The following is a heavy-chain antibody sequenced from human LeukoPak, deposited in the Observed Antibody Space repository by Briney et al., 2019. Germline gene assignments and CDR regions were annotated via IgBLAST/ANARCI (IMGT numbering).Heavy chain of an antibody. CDR3: APVMVGPTPYFDF. J-gene: IGHJ4*02. D-gene: IGHD1-26*01. V-gene: IGHV2-70*11. Sequence: SGPALVKPTQTLTLTCTFSGFSLSTSGMSVSWIRQPPGKALEWLARIDWEDDKYYSISLKTRLTISKDTSNNQVVLTMTNTDPVDTATYFCAPVMVGPTPYFDFWGQGTLVPVSS. CDR2: IDWEDDK. CDR1: GFSLSTSGMS.